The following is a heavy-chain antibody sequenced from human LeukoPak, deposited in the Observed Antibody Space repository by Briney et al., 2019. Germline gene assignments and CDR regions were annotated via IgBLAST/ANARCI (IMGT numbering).Heavy chain of an antibody. CDR2: IIPIFGTA. J-gene: IGHJ4*02. V-gene: IGHV1-69*05. CDR1: GGTFSSYA. Sequence: SVKVSCKASGGTFSSYAISWVRQAPGQGLEWMGGIIPIFGTANYAQKFQGRVTITTDESTSTAYMELSSLRSEDTAVYYCASRYYSDRSGYLTYFDYWGQGTLVTDPS. CDR3: ASRYYSDRSGYLTYFDY. D-gene: IGHD3-22*01.